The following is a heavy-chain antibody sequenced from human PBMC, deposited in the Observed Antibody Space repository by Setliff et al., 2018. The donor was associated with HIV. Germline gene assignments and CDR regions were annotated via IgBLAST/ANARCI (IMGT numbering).Heavy chain of an antibody. CDR3: ARSRNSYVGGFDF. CDR2: IYTTGST. CDR1: GGSITSGSDY. V-gene: IGHV4-61*02. D-gene: IGHD3-16*01. Sequence: SETLSLTCTVSGGSITSGSDYWSWIRQPAGKGLEWIGRIYTTGSTNYNPSLKSRVTISVDTSENQFSLKLSSVTAADTAVYYCARSRNSYVGGFDFWGQGTLVTAPQ. J-gene: IGHJ4*02.